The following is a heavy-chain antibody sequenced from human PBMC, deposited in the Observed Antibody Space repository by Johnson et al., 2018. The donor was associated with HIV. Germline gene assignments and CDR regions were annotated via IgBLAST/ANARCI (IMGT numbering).Heavy chain of an antibody. Sequence: QVKLVESGGGVVQPGRSLRLSCAASGFTFSSYAMHWVRQAPGKGLEWVAVISYDGNNKYYIDSVKGRFTVSRDNSKNTLYLQMSSLRVEDTAVYYCAKYRQQLVRSAFDIWGQGTMVTVSS. CDR2: ISYDGNNK. CDR1: GFTFSSYA. D-gene: IGHD6-13*01. V-gene: IGHV3-30*18. J-gene: IGHJ3*02. CDR3: AKYRQQLVRSAFDI.